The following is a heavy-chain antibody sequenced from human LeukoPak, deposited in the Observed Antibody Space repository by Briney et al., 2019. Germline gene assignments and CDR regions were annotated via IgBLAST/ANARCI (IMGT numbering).Heavy chain of an antibody. D-gene: IGHD5-24*01. CDR3: ARTIEMATISYFDY. J-gene: IGHJ4*02. Sequence: GGSLRLSCAASGFTFDDYAMHWVRQAPGKGLEWVSGISWNSGSIGYADSVKGRFTISRDNAKDSLYLQMNSLRAGDTAVYYCARTIEMATISYFDYWGQGTLVTVSS. CDR1: GFTFDDYA. CDR2: ISWNSGSI. V-gene: IGHV3-9*01.